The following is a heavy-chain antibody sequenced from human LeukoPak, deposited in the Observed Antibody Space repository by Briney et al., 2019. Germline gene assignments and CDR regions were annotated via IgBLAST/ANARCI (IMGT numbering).Heavy chain of an antibody. Sequence: ASVKVSCKASGYTFTSYYMHWVRQAPGQGLEWMGIINPSGGSTSYAQKFQGRVTMTRDTSTSTVYMELRSLTSEDTAVYYCARGRGVVVPAAPTGDPFDIWGQGTLVTVSS. CDR1: GYTFTSYY. CDR2: INPSGGST. CDR3: ARGRGVVVPAAPTGDPFDI. V-gene: IGHV1-46*01. D-gene: IGHD2-2*01. J-gene: IGHJ4*02.